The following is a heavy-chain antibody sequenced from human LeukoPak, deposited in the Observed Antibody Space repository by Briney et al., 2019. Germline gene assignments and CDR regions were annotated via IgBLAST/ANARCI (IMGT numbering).Heavy chain of an antibody. V-gene: IGHV3-15*01. J-gene: IGHJ6*03. D-gene: IGHD2-2*01. CDR3: TTIVVVPLEYYYMDV. Sequence: GGSLRLSCAASGFTFSNAWMSWVRQAPGKGLEWVGRIKSKTDGGTTDYAAPVKGRFTISRDDSKNTLYLQMNSLKTEDTAVYYCTTIVVVPLEYYYMDVWGKGTTVTVSS. CDR1: GFTFSNAW. CDR2: IKSKTDGGTT.